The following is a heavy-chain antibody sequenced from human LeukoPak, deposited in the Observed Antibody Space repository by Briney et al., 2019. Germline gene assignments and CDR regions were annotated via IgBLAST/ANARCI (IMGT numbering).Heavy chain of an antibody. J-gene: IGHJ1*01. CDR3: ARDGYSSGWYLQH. CDR1: GGSISSSSYY. CDR2: IYYSGST. V-gene: IGHV4-39*07. Sequence: SETLSLTCTVSGGSISSSSYYWGWIRQPPGKGLEWIGGIYYSGSTYYNPSLKSRVTISVDTSKNQFSLKLSSVTAADTAVYYCARDGYSSGWYLQHWGQGTLVTVSS. D-gene: IGHD6-19*01.